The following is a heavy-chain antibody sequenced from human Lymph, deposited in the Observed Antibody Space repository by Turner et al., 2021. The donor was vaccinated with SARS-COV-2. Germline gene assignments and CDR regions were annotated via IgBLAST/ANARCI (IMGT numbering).Heavy chain of an antibody. CDR3: ARRHSGNYDAFDI. D-gene: IGHD1-26*01. CDR2: IIHILGIA. V-gene: IGHV1-69*10. Sequence: QLQLVQSGAEVKKPGSSVKVACKASGGTFSTYVTSWVRQATGQGLECMGGIIHILGIAYYAEKSQGRVTITADNTTSTAYMELSSLRSEDTAVYHCARRHSGNYDAFDIWGQGTMVTVSS. CDR1: GGTFSTYV. J-gene: IGHJ3*02.